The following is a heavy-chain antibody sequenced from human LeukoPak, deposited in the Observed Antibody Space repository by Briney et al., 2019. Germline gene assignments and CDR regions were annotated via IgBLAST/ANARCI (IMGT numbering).Heavy chain of an antibody. CDR1: GFTFTSSA. D-gene: IGHD2-2*01. V-gene: IGHV1-58*01. CDR3: AARVVPAAKQEG. CDR2: IVVGSGNT. J-gene: IGHJ4*02. Sequence: SVKVSCKASGFTFTSSAVQWVRQARGQRLEWIGWIVVGSGNTNYAQKFQERVTITRDMSTSTAYMELSSLRSEDTAVYYCAARVVPAAKQEGWGQGTLVTVSS.